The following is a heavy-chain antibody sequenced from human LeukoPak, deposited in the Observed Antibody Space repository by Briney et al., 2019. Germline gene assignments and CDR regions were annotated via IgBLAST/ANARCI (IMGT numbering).Heavy chain of an antibody. CDR3: ARVKDPGGYYYYYYMDV. D-gene: IGHD3-16*01. J-gene: IGHJ6*03. V-gene: IGHV4-34*01. CDR2: INHSGST. CDR1: GGSFSGYY. Sequence: SGTLSLTCAVYGGSFSGYYWSWIRQPPGKGLEWIGEINHSGSTNYNPSLKSRVTISVDTSKNQFSLKLSSVTTADTAVYYCARVKDPGGYYYYYYMDVWGKGTTVTVSS.